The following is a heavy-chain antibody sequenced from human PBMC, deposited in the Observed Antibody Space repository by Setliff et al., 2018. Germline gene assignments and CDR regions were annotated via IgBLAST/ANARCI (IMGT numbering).Heavy chain of an antibody. Sequence: SVKVSCKASGGTFSSYAISWVRQAPGQGLEWMGRIIPIFGTANYAQKFQGRVMITADKSTSTAYMELSSLRSEDTAVYYCASRRGLEWSLGAFDIWGQGTMVTVSS. CDR1: GGTFSSYA. CDR3: ASRRGLEWSLGAFDI. CDR2: IIPIFGTA. V-gene: IGHV1-69*06. D-gene: IGHD3-3*01. J-gene: IGHJ3*02.